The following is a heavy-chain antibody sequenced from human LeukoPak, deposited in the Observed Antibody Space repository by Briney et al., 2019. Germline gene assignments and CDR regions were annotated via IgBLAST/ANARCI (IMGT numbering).Heavy chain of an antibody. Sequence: PGGSLRLSCAASGFTFSSYAMHWVRQAPGKGLEWVAVISYDGSNKYYADSVKGRFTISRDNSKNTLYLQMNSLRAEDTAVYYCAKVGYDFWSGYHPFDYWGQGTLVTVSS. D-gene: IGHD3-3*01. CDR1: GFTFSSYA. CDR2: ISYDGSNK. CDR3: AKVGYDFWSGYHPFDY. J-gene: IGHJ4*02. V-gene: IGHV3-30*04.